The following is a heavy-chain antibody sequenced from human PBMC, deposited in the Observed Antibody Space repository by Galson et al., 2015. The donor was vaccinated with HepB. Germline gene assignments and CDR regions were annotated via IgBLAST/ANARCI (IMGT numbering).Heavy chain of an antibody. CDR2: ISYDGSNK. D-gene: IGHD6-6*01. CDR3: AREVGAEPEYSIDY. CDR1: GFTFSGYA. Sequence: SLRLSCAASGFTFSGYAIHWVRQAPGKGLEWVAVISYDGSNKYYADSAKGRFTISRDNSKNTLYLQMNSLRPEDTAVYYCAREVGAEPEYSIDYWGQGTLVTVSS. V-gene: IGHV3-30-3*01. J-gene: IGHJ4*02.